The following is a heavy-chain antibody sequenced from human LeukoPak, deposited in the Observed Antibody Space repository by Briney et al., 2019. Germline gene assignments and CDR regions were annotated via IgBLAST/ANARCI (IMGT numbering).Heavy chain of an antibody. D-gene: IGHD2-2*01. CDR1: GYTFTGYY. V-gene: IGHV1-2*02. Sequence: ASVKVSFKASGYTFTGYYMHWVRQAPGQGLEWMGWINPNSGGTNYAQKFQGRVTMTRDTSISTADMELSRLSSDDTAVYYGAREREVVVVPAARPYSYYYYGMDVWGQGTTVTVSS. J-gene: IGHJ6*02. CDR2: INPNSGGT. CDR3: AREREVVVVPAARPYSYYYYGMDV.